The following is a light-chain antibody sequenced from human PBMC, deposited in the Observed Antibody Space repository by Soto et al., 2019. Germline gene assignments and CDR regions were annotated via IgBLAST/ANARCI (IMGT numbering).Light chain of an antibody. V-gene: IGKV4-1*01. CDR1: QSVLSSSNDKNY. CDR3: QQYYSTPWT. CDR2: WAS. J-gene: IGKJ1*01. Sequence: DFVMTQSPDSLAVSLGERAAINCKSSQSVLSSSNDKNYLAWFQQKPGQPPKLLIYWASTRESGVPDRFSGSGSGTDFNLTISSLQAEDVAVYYCQQYYSTPWTFGQGTKVEIK.